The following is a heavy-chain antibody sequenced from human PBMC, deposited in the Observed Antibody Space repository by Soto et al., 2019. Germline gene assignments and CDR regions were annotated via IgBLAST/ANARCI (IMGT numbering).Heavy chain of an antibody. V-gene: IGHV1-18*01. Sequence: QVQLVQSGDEVKKPGASVKVSCKASGYIFVNYGIAWVRQAPGQGLEWMGWISPYTGNTHSATKVQGRLTMTTDTSTSTAYMDLRSLTSDDTAVYYCVMVDNYITPTPQDVWGQVTTVTVSS. D-gene: IGHD5-12*01. CDR3: VMVDNYITPTPQDV. CDR2: ISPYTGNT. J-gene: IGHJ6*02. CDR1: GYIFVNYG.